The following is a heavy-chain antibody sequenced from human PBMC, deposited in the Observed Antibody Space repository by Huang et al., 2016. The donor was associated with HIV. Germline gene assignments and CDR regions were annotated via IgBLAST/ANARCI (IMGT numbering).Heavy chain of an antibody. CDR2: ISGSSSYI. Sequence: EVQLVESGGGLVKPGGSLRLSCAASGFTFSAYSMSWGRQAPGKGLQWGSHISGSSSYIYYVDSVKGRFAISRDNAKNLLFLQMNSLRAEDTAVYYCARRYNWNYVAHGFDIWGQGTMVTVSS. V-gene: IGHV3-21*01. CDR1: GFTFSAYS. CDR3: ARRYNWNYVAHGFDI. D-gene: IGHD1-7*01. J-gene: IGHJ3*02.